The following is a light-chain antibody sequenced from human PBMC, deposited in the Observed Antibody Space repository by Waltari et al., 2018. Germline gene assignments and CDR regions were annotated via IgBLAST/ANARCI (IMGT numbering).Light chain of an antibody. CDR1: QSILYIPNNKNY. J-gene: IGKJ4*01. Sequence: DIVMTQSPDSLAVSLGERATMHCKSSQSILYIPNNKNYLAWYQHRPGQPPKVVVSWASTREPGVPDRFSGSGSGTDFTLTISSLQAEDVAVYYRQQFYSIPLAFGRGTRVEIK. CDR2: WAS. V-gene: IGKV4-1*01. CDR3: QQFYSIPLA.